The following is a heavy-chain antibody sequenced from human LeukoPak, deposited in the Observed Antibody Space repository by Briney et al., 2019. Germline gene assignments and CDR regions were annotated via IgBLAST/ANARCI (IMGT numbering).Heavy chain of an antibody. CDR2: ISWKSNNI. V-gene: IGHV3-9*01. Sequence: PGRSLRLSCVTSGFTFHDHAMHWVRQGPGKGPAWLAGISWKSNNIIYADSVRGRAIISIDNAKNSLFLQINSLGVEDTALYYCARDFSNGYFRHFDFWGRGTQVTVSS. CDR3: ARDFSNGYFRHFDF. D-gene: IGHD3-22*01. CDR1: GFTFHDHA. J-gene: IGHJ4*02.